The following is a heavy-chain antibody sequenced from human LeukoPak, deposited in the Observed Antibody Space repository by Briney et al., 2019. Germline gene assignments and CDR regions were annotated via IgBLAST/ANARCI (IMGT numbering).Heavy chain of an antibody. CDR1: GYSFTSYW. CDR3: ARSLRYCSSTSCYNNWFDP. CDR2: IYPGDSDT. Sequence: GESLKISCKGSGYSFTSYWIGWVRQMPGKGLEWMGIIYPGDSDTRYSPSFQGQVTISADKSISTAYLQWSSLKASDTAMYYCARSLRYCSSTSCYNNWFDPRGQGTLVTVSS. V-gene: IGHV5-51*01. J-gene: IGHJ5*02. D-gene: IGHD2-2*01.